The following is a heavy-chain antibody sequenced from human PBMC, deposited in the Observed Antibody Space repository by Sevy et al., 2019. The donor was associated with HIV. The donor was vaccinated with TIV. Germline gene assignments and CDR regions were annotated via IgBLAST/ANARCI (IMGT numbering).Heavy chain of an antibody. J-gene: IGHJ6*03. CDR3: ARQPTIPSAYYYMDV. CDR2: IYYSGST. Sequence: SETLSLTCTVSGGSISSYYWSWIRQPPGKGLEWIGYIYYSGSTNYNPSLKSRVTISVDTSKNQFSLKLSSVTAADTAVYYCARQPTIPSAYYYMDVWGKGTTVTVSS. V-gene: IGHV4-59*08. CDR1: GGSISSYY. D-gene: IGHD3-3*01.